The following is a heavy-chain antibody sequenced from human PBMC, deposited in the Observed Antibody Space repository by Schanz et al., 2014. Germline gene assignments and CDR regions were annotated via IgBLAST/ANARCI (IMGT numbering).Heavy chain of an antibody. CDR2: INPIGGST. D-gene: IGHD3-10*01. CDR1: GYSFTPFP. CDR3: ARGSPENMIRGELDY. Sequence: QVQLVQSWAEVKGPGASVKVSCKASGYSFTPFPIHWVRQAPGQGLEWMGIINPIGGSTTYAQKFRGAVTLTTDTSTDTAYLELTSLRSEDTAVYYCARGSPENMIRGELDYWGQGTLVTVSA. V-gene: IGHV1-46*03. J-gene: IGHJ4*02.